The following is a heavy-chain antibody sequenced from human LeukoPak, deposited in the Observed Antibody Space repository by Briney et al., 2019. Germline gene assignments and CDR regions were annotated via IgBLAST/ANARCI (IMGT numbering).Heavy chain of an antibody. CDR2: ISWNSGSI. CDR1: GFTFDDYA. Sequence: GRSLRLSCAASGFTFDDYAMHWVRQAPGKGLEWVSGISWNSGSIGYADSVKGRFTISRDNSKNTLYLQMNSLRAEDTAVYYCARPGYSSSSYFDYWGQGTLVTVSS. J-gene: IGHJ4*02. V-gene: IGHV3-9*01. D-gene: IGHD6-6*01. CDR3: ARPGYSSSSYFDY.